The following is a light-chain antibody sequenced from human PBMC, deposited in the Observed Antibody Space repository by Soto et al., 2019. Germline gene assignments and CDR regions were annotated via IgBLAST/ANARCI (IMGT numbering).Light chain of an antibody. CDR1: QDISNY. J-gene: IGKJ4*01. CDR2: DAS. V-gene: IGKV1-17*01. CDR3: QQLSSSPLT. Sequence: DIQMTQSPSSLSASVGDRFTITCQASQDISNYLNWYQQKPGKAPKLLIYDASSLQSGVPSRFSGSGSGTEFTLTISSLQPDDFATYYCQQLSSSPLTFGGGTKVDIK.